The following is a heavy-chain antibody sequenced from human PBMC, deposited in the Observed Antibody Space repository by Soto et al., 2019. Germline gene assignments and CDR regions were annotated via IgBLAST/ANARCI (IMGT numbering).Heavy chain of an antibody. CDR2: INHSGST. Sequence: SETLSLTCAVYGGSFSGYYWSWIRQPPGKGLEWIGEINHSGSTNYNPSLKSRVTISVDTSKNQFSLKLSSVTAADTAVYYCARWLTSTGADAFDIWGQGTMVTVSS. D-gene: IGHD4-17*01. J-gene: IGHJ3*02. CDR1: GGSFSGYY. CDR3: ARWLTSTGADAFDI. V-gene: IGHV4-34*01.